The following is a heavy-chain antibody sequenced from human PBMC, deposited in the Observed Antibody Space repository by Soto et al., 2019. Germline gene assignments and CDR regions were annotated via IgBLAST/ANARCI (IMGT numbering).Heavy chain of an antibody. D-gene: IGHD3-3*01. CDR1: GFTFTSYA. CDR2: ISYDGSDK. J-gene: IGHJ6*02. CDR3: ARWLSGYYYGMDV. V-gene: IGHV3-30-3*01. Sequence: ESGGGVVQPGRSLRLSCAASGFTFTSYAMHWVRQAPGKGLEWVAIISYDGSDKQYADSVKGRFTFSRDNSKNTLYLQMNSLRADDTAVYYCARWLSGYYYGMDVWGQGTTVTVSS.